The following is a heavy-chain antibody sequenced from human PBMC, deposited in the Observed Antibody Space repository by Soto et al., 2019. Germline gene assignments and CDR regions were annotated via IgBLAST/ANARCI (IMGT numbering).Heavy chain of an antibody. J-gene: IGHJ3*02. V-gene: IGHV5-51*01. D-gene: IGHD3-9*01. CDR1: GYSFTSYW. Sequence: GESLKIYCKGSGYSFTSYWIGWVRQMPGKGLEWMGIIYPGDSDTRYSPSFQGQVTISADKSISTAYLQWSSLKASDTAMYYCARSNYDILTGYSDAFDIWGQGTMVTVSS. CDR3: ARSNYDILTGYSDAFDI. CDR2: IYPGDSDT.